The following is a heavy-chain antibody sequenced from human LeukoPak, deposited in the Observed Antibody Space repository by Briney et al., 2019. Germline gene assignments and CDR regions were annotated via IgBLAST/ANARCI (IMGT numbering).Heavy chain of an antibody. CDR2: INWNGGST. CDR1: GFTFDDYG. D-gene: IGHD5-24*01. CDR3: ARWVGRDGYNYYFDY. Sequence: GGSLRLPCAASGFTFDDYGMSWVRQPPGKGLEWVSGINWNGGSTGYADSVKGRFTISRDNAKNSLYLQMNSLRAEDTALYYCARWVGRDGYNYYFDYWGQGTLVTVSS. J-gene: IGHJ4*02. V-gene: IGHV3-20*04.